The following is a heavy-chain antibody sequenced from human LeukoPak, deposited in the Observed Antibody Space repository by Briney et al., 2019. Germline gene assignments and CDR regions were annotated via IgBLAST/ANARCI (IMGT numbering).Heavy chain of an antibody. CDR3: AVAYYYGSGDAFDI. Sequence: DSVQGRFTISRDNAKNSLYLQMNSLRAEDTAVYYCAVAYYYGSGDAFDIWGQGTKVTVSS. J-gene: IGHJ3*02. D-gene: IGHD3-10*01. V-gene: IGHV3-7*01.